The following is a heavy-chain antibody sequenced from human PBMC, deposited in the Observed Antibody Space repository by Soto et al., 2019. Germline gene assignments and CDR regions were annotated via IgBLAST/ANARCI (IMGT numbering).Heavy chain of an antibody. Sequence: SETLSLTCTVSGGSISGYYWSWIRQPPGKGLEWIGYIYYSGSTNSNPYLKIRVTISVYTSKNQFSLRLSSVTAADTAVYYCARHRYSGSSYFDYWGQGTLVTVSS. D-gene: IGHD1-26*01. CDR2: IYYSGST. V-gene: IGHV4-59*08. CDR1: GGSISGYY. CDR3: ARHRYSGSSYFDY. J-gene: IGHJ4*02.